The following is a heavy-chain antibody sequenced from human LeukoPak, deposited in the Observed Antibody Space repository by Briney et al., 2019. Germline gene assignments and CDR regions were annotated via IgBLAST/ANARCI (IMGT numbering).Heavy chain of an antibody. CDR2: IYPGDSDT. CDR1: GYSFTSYW. CDR3: ARRGGFGELSVDY. Sequence: GESLQISCKGSGYSFTSYWIAWVRQMPGKGLEWMGIIYPGDSDTRYSPSFQGQVTISADKSINTAYLQWSSLTASDTAMYYCARRGGFGELSVDYWGQGTLVTVSS. J-gene: IGHJ4*02. D-gene: IGHD3-10*01. V-gene: IGHV5-51*01.